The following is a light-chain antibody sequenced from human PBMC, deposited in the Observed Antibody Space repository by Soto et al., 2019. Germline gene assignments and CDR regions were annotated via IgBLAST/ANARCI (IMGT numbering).Light chain of an antibody. V-gene: IGKV1-5*03. J-gene: IGKJ1*01. CDR3: QQYNSYSWT. CDR2: KAS. CDR1: QSISNW. Sequence: DIQMTQSPSTLSASVGDRVIITCRASQSISNWLAWYQQKPGKAPNLLIYKASSLQGGVPSRFSGSGSGTEFTLTISCLQPDDFATYYCQQYNSYSWTFGQGTKVEIK.